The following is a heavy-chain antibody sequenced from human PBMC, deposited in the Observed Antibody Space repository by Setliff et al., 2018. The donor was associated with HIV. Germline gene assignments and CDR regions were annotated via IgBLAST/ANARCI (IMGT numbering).Heavy chain of an antibody. Sequence: PSETLSLTCSVSGDSISSGSYFWGWIRQTPGKRLEWIGNIYYTGFAYYNPSLKSRVTISLYTSKTHFFLNLTSVTDADTAVYFCTREGRGDPAMATTRIDYWGQGKLVTVSS. V-gene: IGHV4-39*02. D-gene: IGHD1-1*01. J-gene: IGHJ4*02. CDR3: TREGRGDPAMATTRIDY. CDR2: IYYTGFA. CDR1: GDSISSGSYF.